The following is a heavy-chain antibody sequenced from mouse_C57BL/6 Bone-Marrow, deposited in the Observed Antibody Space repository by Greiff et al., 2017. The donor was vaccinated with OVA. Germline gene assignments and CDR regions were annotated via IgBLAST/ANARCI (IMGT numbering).Heavy chain of an antibody. CDR1: GISITTGNYR. J-gene: IGHJ3*01. CDR3: ARDGYYGGFAY. V-gene: IGHV3-5*01. CDR2: IYYSGTI. Sequence: EVMLQQSGPGLVKPSQTVFLTCTVTGISITTGNYRWSWIRQFPGNKLEWIGYIYYSGTITYNPSLTSRTTITRDTPKNQFFLEMNSLTAEDTATYYCARDGYYGGFAYWGQGTLVTVSA. D-gene: IGHD2-3*01.